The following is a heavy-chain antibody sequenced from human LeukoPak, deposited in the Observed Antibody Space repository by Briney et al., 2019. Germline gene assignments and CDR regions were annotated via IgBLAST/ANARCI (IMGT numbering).Heavy chain of an antibody. CDR2: IKQDGSEK. D-gene: IGHD3-9*01. V-gene: IGHV3-7*01. CDR1: GFNFGDYN. CDR3: ARGPAYYDILTGYPPGDY. Sequence: PGGSLRLSCTASGFNFGDYNMNWVRQAPGKGLEWVANIKQDGSEKYYVDSVKGRFTISRDNAKNSLYLQTNSLRAEDTAVYYCARGPAYYDILTGYPPGDYWGQGTLVTVSS. J-gene: IGHJ4*02.